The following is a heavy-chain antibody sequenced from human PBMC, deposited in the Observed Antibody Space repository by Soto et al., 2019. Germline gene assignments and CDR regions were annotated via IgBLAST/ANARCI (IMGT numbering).Heavy chain of an antibody. CDR3: AKDLNSAGSMDV. CDR2: ISYDGSNK. CDR1: GFTFSSYG. V-gene: IGHV3-30*18. J-gene: IGHJ6*02. Sequence: GGSLRLSCAASGFTFSSYGMHWVRQAPGKGLEWVAVISYDGSNKYYADSVKGRFTISRDNSKNTLYLQMNSLRAEDTAVYYCAKDLNSAGSMDVWGQGTTVTVSS. D-gene: IGHD6-13*01.